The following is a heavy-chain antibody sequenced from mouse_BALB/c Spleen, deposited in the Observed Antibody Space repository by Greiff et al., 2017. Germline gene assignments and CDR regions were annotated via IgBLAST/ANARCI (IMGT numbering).Heavy chain of an antibody. CDR2: IWAGGST. Sequence: VKVVESGPGLVAPSQSLSITCTVSGFSLTSYGVHWVRQPPGKGLEWLGVIWAGGSTNYNSALMSRLSISKDNSKSQVFLKMNSLQTDDTAMYYCARDRGYYVGFDDWGQGTTLTVSS. CDR1: GFSLTSYG. D-gene: IGHD2-3*01. V-gene: IGHV2-9*02. J-gene: IGHJ2*01. CDR3: ARDRGYYVGFDD.